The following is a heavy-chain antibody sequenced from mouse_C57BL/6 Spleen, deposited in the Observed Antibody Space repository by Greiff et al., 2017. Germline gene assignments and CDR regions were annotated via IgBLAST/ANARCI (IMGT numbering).Heavy chain of an antibody. CDR2: FHPYSGST. D-gene: IGHD2-5*01. CDR1: GYTFTSCW. J-gene: IGHJ4*01. CDR3: ARSPSSSNYCAMDY. V-gene: IGHV1-64*01. Sequence: VQLQQSGAELVKPGASVSLSCKASGYTFTSCWMYRVKQRPGQGLEWIGMFHPYSGSTNYNEKFKSKATLTEDKSSSTVYMQLSSLTSEDSAVYYCARSPSSSNYCAMDYWGQGTSVTVSS.